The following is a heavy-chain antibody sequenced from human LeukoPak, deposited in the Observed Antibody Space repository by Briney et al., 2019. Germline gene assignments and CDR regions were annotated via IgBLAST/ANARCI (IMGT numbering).Heavy chain of an antibody. Sequence: GESLKISCKGSGYSFTSYWIGWVRQMPGKGLEWMGIIYPGDSDTRYSPSFQGQVTISADKSISTAYLQWSSLKASDTAMYYCARYEYCGGDCGTYYFDYWGQGTLVTVSS. V-gene: IGHV5-51*01. CDR2: IYPGDSDT. CDR1: GYSFTSYW. J-gene: IGHJ4*02. D-gene: IGHD2-21*02. CDR3: ARYEYCGGDCGTYYFDY.